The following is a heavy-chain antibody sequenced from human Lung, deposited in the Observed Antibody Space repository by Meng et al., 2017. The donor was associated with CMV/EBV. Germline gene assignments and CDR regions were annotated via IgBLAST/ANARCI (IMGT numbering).Heavy chain of an antibody. CDR1: GFTFSSYA. CDR2: ISYDGSNK. V-gene: IGHV3-30-3*01. J-gene: IGHJ6*02. CDR3: ARDRPYCSSTSCYTTYYGMDV. Sequence: GESLKISCAASGFTFSSYAMHWVRQAPGKGLEWVAVISYDGSNKYYADSVKGRFTISRDNSKNTLYLQMNSLRAEDTAVYYCARDRPYCSSTSCYTTYYGMDVWGQGTRVTVSS. D-gene: IGHD2-2*02.